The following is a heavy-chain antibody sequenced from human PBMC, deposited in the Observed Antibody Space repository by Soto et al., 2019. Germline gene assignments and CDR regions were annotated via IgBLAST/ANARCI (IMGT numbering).Heavy chain of an antibody. Sequence: SETLSLTCTVSGGSISSGYWSWIRQPPGKGLEWIGYIYYSGSTNYNPSLKSRVTISVDTSKNQFSLKLSSVTAADTAVYYCARDLAGHNWFVPWGQGTLVTVSS. D-gene: IGHD6-19*01. CDR1: GGSISSGY. CDR2: IYYSGST. V-gene: IGHV4-59*01. CDR3: ARDLAGHNWFVP. J-gene: IGHJ5*02.